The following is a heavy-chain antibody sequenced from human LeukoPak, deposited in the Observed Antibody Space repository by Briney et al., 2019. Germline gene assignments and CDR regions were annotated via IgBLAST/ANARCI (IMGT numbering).Heavy chain of an antibody. CDR1: GFTFSSYA. V-gene: IGHV3-30-3*01. J-gene: IGHJ6*02. CDR3: ARDNPHGYDFWRGSGNYYYYGMDV. CDR2: ISYDGGNK. Sequence: GSLRLSCAASGFTFSSYAMHWVRQAPGKGLEWVAVISYDGGNKYYADSVKGRFTISRDNSKNTLYLQMNSLRAEDTAVYYCARDNPHGYDFWRGSGNYYYYGMDVWGQGTTVTVSS. D-gene: IGHD3-3*01.